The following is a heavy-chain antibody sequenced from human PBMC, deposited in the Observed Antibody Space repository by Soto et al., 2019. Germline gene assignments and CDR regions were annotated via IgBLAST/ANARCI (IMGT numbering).Heavy chain of an antibody. CDR2: MNPNSGNT. Sequence: GTPAKLSSDDSRETFTRYYINSAGQDTGQGLEWMGWMNPNSGNTGYAQKFQGRVTMTRNTSISTAYMELSSLRSEDTAVYYCARGGAGAAAGIQAYWGQGTLVTVSS. J-gene: IGHJ4*02. CDR3: ARGGAGAAAGIQAY. D-gene: IGHD6-13*01. CDR1: RETFTRYY. V-gene: IGHV1-8*01.